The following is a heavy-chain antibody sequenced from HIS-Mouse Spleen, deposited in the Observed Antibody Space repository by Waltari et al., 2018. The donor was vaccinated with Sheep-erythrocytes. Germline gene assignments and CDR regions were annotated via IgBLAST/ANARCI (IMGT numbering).Heavy chain of an antibody. V-gene: IGHV3-30*18. J-gene: IGHJ5*02. D-gene: IGHD3-10*01. Sequence: QVQLVESGGGVVQPGRSLRLSCAASGFTFSSYGMHWVRQAPGKGLGWVEVISYDGSNKYYANSVKGRFTISRDNSKNTLYLQMNSLRAEDTAVYYCAKDGGGNWFDPWGQGTLVTVSS. CDR3: AKDGGGNWFDP. CDR1: GFTFSSYG. CDR2: ISYDGSNK.